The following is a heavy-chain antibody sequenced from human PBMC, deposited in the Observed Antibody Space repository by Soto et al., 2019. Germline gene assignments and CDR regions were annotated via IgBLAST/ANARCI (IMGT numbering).Heavy chain of an antibody. J-gene: IGHJ6*02. CDR3: ARSEEDSDYYYYGLDV. Sequence: PSRTLSLTCVISGDSVSSSSIAWNWVRQSPSRGLEWLGRTYYRSQWYSDFAVSVRGRIVINADTSKNQFSLQLNSVTPEDTAVYFCARSEEDSDYYYYGLDVWGQGTTVTVSS. D-gene: IGHD2-15*01. CDR1: GDSVSSSSIA. V-gene: IGHV6-1*01. CDR2: TYYRSQWYS.